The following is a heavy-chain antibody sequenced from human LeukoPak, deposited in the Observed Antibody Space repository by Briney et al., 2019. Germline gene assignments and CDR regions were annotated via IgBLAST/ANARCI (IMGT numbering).Heavy chain of an antibody. CDR1: GFTFSSCD. D-gene: IGHD3-9*01. CDR2: ISGSGAGV. CDR3: AKVRYVGYYFDY. J-gene: IGHJ4*02. Sequence: GGSLRLSCAASGFTFSSCDMNWVRQAPGKGLEWVSGISGSGAGVYYADSVKGRFTISRDNSSNTLYLQMNSLRAEDTAVYYCAKVRYVGYYFDYWGQGTLVTVSP. V-gene: IGHV3-23*01.